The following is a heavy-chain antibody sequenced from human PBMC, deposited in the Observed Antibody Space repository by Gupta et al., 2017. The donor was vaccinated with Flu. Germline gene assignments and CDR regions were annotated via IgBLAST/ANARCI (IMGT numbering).Heavy chain of an antibody. CDR1: GGSISSSSYY. CDR3: ARLSLNYYDSSGPLLGPLFDY. Sequence: QLQLQESGPGLVKPSETLSLTCTVSGGSISSSSYYWGWIRQPPGKGLEWIGSIYYSGSTYYNPSLKSRVTISVDTSKNQFSLKLSSVTAADTAVYYCARLSLNYYDSSGPLLGPLFDYWGQGTLVTVSS. CDR2: IYYSGST. D-gene: IGHD3-22*01. J-gene: IGHJ4*02. V-gene: IGHV4-39*01.